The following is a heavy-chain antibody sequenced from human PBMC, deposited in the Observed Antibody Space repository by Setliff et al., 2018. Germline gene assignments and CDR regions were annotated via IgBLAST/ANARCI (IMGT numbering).Heavy chain of an antibody. CDR1: GGSISSFY. CDR3: ARGGGRFRQLGAPGVHTFDI. CDR2: IYTRGST. J-gene: IGHJ3*02. D-gene: IGHD1-1*01. V-gene: IGHV4-4*08. Sequence: SETLSLTCTVSGGSISSFYWSWIRQPPGKGLEWIGYIYTRGSTNYNPSLRSRVTISVDTSKKQYSLNLSSVTAADTAVYYCARGGGRFRQLGAPGVHTFDIWGQGTMVTVSS.